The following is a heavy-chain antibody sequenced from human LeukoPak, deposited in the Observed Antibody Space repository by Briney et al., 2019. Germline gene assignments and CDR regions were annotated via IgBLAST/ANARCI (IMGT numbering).Heavy chain of an antibody. V-gene: IGHV3-11*04. CDR2: ISSRGSTM. Sequence: GGSLRLSCAASGFTFSDYYMSWIRQAPGKGLEWVSYISSRGSTMFYADSVKGRFTISRDNAKNSLYLQMNSLRAEDTAVYYCARDIGLLWFGDWGQGTLVTVSS. CDR1: GFTFSDYY. D-gene: IGHD3-10*01. CDR3: ARDIGLLWFGD. J-gene: IGHJ4*02.